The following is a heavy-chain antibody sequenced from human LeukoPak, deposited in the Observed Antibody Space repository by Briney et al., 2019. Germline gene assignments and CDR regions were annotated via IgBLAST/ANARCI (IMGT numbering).Heavy chain of an antibody. CDR2: ISGSGGST. D-gene: IGHD5-12*01. J-gene: IGHJ4*02. CDR3: ARLSPSYDWITCYFDY. CDR1: GFTFSSYA. V-gene: IGHV3-23*01. Sequence: GSLRLSCAASGFTFSSYAMSWVRQAPGKGLEWVSAISGSGGSTYYAGSVKGRFTISRDNAKNSLYLQMNSLRAEDTAVYYCARLSPSYDWITCYFDYWGQGTLVTVSS.